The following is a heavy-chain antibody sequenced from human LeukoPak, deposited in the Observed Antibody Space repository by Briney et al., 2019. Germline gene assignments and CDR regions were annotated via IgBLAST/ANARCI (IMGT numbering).Heavy chain of an antibody. CDR2: IKQDGSEK. Sequence: TGGSLRLSCAASGFTFSSHWMSWVRQAPGKGLEWVANIKQDGSEKYYVDSVKGRFTISRDNAKNSLYLQMNSLRAEDTAVYYCARIVVVVAATWFDPWGQGTLVTVSS. CDR1: GFTFSSHW. V-gene: IGHV3-7*01. D-gene: IGHD2-15*01. J-gene: IGHJ5*02. CDR3: ARIVVVVAATWFDP.